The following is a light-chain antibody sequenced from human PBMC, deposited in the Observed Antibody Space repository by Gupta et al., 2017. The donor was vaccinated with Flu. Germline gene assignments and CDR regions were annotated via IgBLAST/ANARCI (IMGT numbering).Light chain of an antibody. CDR2: DAS. V-gene: IGKV1-33*01. Sequence: DIQMTQSPSSLSASVGDRVTITCQASQDITNYLNWYQHTPGKAPKLLIFDASNLRTGVPSRFSGRGSGTDFSFTITNLQPEDVATYYCQQYDDLPITFGQGTRLEIK. CDR3: QQYDDLPIT. CDR1: QDITNY. J-gene: IGKJ5*01.